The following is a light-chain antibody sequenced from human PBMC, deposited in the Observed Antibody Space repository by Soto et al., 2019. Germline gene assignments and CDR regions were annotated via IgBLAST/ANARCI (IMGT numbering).Light chain of an antibody. Sequence: SPSSLSASTGDRVTITCRASQGISSYLAWYQQKPGSAPELLIYGASHLQTGVPSRFSGSGSGTNFTLTISSLQSEDFATYYCQQTKSFPRTFGQGTKVDIK. CDR1: QGISSY. V-gene: IGKV1-8*01. CDR2: GAS. CDR3: QQTKSFPRT. J-gene: IGKJ1*01.